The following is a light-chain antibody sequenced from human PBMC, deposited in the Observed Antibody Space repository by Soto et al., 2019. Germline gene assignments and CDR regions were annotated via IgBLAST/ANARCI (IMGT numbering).Light chain of an antibody. CDR1: QSVRSSY. CDR3: QQYGDTWT. CDR2: GAS. V-gene: IGKV3-20*01. J-gene: IGKJ1*01. Sequence: EIVLTQSPCTLSLSPGERATLNCRASQSVRSSYLAWYQQQPGPAPRLLIHGASRRAAGIPDRCSGSGSRKYFTTTSNMQQDDVSAVYCCQQYGDTWTFGQGTKVDNK.